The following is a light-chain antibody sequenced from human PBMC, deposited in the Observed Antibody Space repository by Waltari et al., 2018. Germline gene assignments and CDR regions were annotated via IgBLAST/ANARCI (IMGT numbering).Light chain of an antibody. CDR2: GAS. Sequence: DIQMTQSPSSLSASVGDRVTITCRASQSISKYLNWYKQKPGKAPKLLIYGASSLQSGVPPRFSGSGSGTEFTLTISSLQPEDFATYSCQQSFSSPWTFGPGTKV. V-gene: IGKV1-39*01. CDR3: QQSFSSPWT. CDR1: QSISKY. J-gene: IGKJ1*01.